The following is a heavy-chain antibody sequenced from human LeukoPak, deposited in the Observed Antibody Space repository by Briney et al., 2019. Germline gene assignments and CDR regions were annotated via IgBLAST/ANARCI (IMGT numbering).Heavy chain of an antibody. V-gene: IGHV4-59*01. CDR2: IYYRGTT. J-gene: IGHJ4*02. Sequence: SETLSLTCTVSGGSISDYHWNWIRQPPGKGLEWIGYIYYRGTTNYNPSLNSRVTISLDSSKNQFSLKLSSVTAADTAVYYRARGPPRTGRERYFDYWGQGTLVSVSS. D-gene: IGHD1-1*01. CDR3: ARGPPRTGRERYFDY. CDR1: GGSISDYH.